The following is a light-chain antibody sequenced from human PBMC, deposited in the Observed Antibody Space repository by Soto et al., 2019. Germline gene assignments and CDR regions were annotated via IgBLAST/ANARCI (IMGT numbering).Light chain of an antibody. CDR1: SGHSSYA. CDR2: LNSDGSH. Sequence: QLVLTQSPSASASLGASVKLTCTLSSGHSSYAIAWHQQQPEKGPRYLMKLNSDGSHSKGDGIPDRFSGSSSGAERYLTISSLQSEDEADYYCQTWGTGIHVFRGGTQLTVL. CDR3: QTWGTGIHV. V-gene: IGLV4-69*01. J-gene: IGLJ7*01.